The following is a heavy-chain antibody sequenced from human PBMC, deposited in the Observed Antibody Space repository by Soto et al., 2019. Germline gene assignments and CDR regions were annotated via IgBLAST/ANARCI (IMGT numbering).Heavy chain of an antibody. Sequence: SETLSLTCAVSGYSISSGYYWGWIRQPPGKGLEWIGSIYHSGSTYYNPSLKSRVTISVDTSKNQFSLKLSSVTAADTAVYYCARVATYYDSRFHPWGQGTPVTVSS. CDR1: GYSISSGYY. D-gene: IGHD3-3*01. V-gene: IGHV4-38-2*01. CDR2: IYHSGST. J-gene: IGHJ5*02. CDR3: ARVATYYDSRFHP.